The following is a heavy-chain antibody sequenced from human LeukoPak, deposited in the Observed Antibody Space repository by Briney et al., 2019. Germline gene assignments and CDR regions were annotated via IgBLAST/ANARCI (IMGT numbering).Heavy chain of an antibody. J-gene: IGHJ4*02. CDR3: ARDLRNGDFYFDY. Sequence: SETLSLTCTVSGGSISSSSYYWGWIRQPPGKGLEWIGSIYYSGSTYYNPSLKSRVTISVDTSKNQFSLKLSSVTAADTAGYYCARDLRNGDFYFDYWGQGTLVTVSS. CDR2: IYYSGST. V-gene: IGHV4-39*07. CDR1: GGSISSSSYY. D-gene: IGHD4-17*01.